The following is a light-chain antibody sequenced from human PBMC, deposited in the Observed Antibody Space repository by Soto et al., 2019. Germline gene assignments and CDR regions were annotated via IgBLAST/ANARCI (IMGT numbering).Light chain of an antibody. CDR3: QQYNNWPPTT. Sequence: IVMTHSPATLSVSPGEVVTLSFRASESVRSKVAWYQQKPGQAPRLLIYGASTRATGIPARFSGSGSGTEFTLTISSLQSEDFAVYYCQQYNNWPPTTFGQGTRLEIK. CDR2: GAS. J-gene: IGKJ5*01. CDR1: ESVRSK. V-gene: IGKV3-15*01.